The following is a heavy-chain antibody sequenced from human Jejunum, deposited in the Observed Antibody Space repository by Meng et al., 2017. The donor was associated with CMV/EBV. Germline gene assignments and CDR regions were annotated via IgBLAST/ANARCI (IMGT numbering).Heavy chain of an antibody. J-gene: IGHJ4*02. CDR2: TYYGSGWNI. CDR3: GRDIWGSPGED. Sequence: SGDSVSSNNAAWTSVRQSPSRGLEWLGRTYYGSGWNIEYAVSVKSRITISPDTSNNQFSLQLNSLTPDDTAVYYCGRDIWGSPGEDWGQGTLVTVSS. D-gene: IGHD3-16*01. CDR1: GDSVSSNNAA. V-gene: IGHV6-1*01.